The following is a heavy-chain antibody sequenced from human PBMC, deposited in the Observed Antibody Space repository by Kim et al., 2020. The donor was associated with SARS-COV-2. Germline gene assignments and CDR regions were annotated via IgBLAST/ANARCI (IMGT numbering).Heavy chain of an antibody. J-gene: IGHJ4*02. Sequence: YPESVKGRFTISRDNSKNTLYLQMNSLRAEDTAVYYCAKELFFIGTFDYWGQGTLVTVSS. CDR3: AKELFFIGTFDY. D-gene: IGHD3-16*02. V-gene: IGHV3-23*01.